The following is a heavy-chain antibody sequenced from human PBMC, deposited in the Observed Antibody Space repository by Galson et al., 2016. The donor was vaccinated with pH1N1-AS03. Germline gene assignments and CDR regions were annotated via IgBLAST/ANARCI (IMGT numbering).Heavy chain of an antibody. CDR2: ITSRGST. J-gene: IGHJ4*02. Sequence: SLRLSCAASGFIFSNYAMSWVRQALGKGLEWVSAITSRGSTYYADSVKGRFTISRDNSKNTLYLQMNSLRAEDTAVYYCAKDPIQYGDYVWYFDYWGQGTLVTVSS. V-gene: IGHV3-23*01. CDR1: GFIFSNYA. D-gene: IGHD4-17*01. CDR3: AKDPIQYGDYVWYFDY.